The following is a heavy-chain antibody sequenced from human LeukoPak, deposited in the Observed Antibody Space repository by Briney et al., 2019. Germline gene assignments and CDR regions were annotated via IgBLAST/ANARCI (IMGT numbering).Heavy chain of an antibody. J-gene: IGHJ3*02. V-gene: IGHV3-23*01. CDR1: GFPFSSYP. CDR2: ITASGDST. CDR3: AKDPNGDYVGAFDS. Sequence: PGGSLRLSCAGSGFPFSSYPISWVRQPPGKGLEWVSAITASGDSTYSADSVKGRFTISRDNSREMLYLQMNSLRVEDTAVYYCAKDPNGDYVGAFDSWGQGTMVTVSS. D-gene: IGHD4-17*01.